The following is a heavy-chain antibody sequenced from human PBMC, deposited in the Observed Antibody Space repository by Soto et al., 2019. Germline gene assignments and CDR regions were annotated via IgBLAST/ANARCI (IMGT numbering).Heavy chain of an antibody. Sequence: QLQLQESGSGLVKPSQTLSLTCAVSGGSISSGGYSWSWIRQPPGKGLEWIGYIYHSGSTYYNPSRHGRDTLSVDRSKNQFSLKLRSVPAADTAVYYCARVPSPWGRGTLVTVSS. CDR2: IYHSGST. V-gene: IGHV4-30-2*01. CDR3: ARVPSP. CDR1: GGSISSGGYS. J-gene: IGHJ5*02.